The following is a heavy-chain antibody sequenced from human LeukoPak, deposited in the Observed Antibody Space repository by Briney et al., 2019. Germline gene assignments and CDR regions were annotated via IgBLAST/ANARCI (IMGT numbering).Heavy chain of an antibody. D-gene: IGHD1-26*01. V-gene: IGHV1-69*13. CDR2: IIPSFCTA. Sequence: GASVKVSCKASGGTFSSYAISWVRQAPGQGLEGMGGIIPSFCTANYAQKFQGRVTITADQSTSTAYMELSSLRYEDTAVYYCARDNSVGDNAWWFDPWGQGTLVTVSS. J-gene: IGHJ5*02. CDR1: GGTFSSYA. CDR3: ARDNSVGDNAWWFDP.